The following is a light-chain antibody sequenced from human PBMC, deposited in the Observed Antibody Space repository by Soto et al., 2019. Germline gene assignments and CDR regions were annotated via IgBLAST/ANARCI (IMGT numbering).Light chain of an antibody. J-gene: IGKJ2*01. V-gene: IGKV4-1*01. CDR1: QSVLYTSNNKNY. Sequence: DIVVTQSPDSLAVSLGERATINCKSSQSVLYTSNNKNYLAWYQQKPGQPPKLIIYGASTRDSGIPDRFSGSDTGKDFTRDNIRLHPEHVTVYHGELQFRKPYNFGQGTKKAIK. CDR3: ELQFRKPYN. CDR2: GAS.